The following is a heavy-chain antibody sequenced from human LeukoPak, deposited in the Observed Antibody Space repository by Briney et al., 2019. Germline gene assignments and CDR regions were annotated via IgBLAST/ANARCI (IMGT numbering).Heavy chain of an antibody. CDR3: AREPTIFGVVIIDY. V-gene: IGHV4-34*01. D-gene: IGHD3-3*01. Sequence: SETLSLTCAVYGGSFSGYYWSWIRQPPGKGLEWIGEINHSGSTNYNPSLKSRVTISVDTSKNQFSLNLSSVTAADTAVYYCAREPTIFGVVIIDYWGQGTLVTVSS. CDR2: INHSGST. CDR1: GGSFSGYY. J-gene: IGHJ4*02.